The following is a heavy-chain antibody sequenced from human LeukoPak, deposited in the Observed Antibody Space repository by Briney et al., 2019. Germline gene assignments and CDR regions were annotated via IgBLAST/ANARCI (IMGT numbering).Heavy chain of an antibody. Sequence: ASVKVSCKASGYTFTCYYMHWVRQAPGQGLEWMGWINPNSGGTNYAQKFQGRVTMTRDTSISTAYMELRRLRSDDTAVYYCARGIVVVVAANRNWFDPWGQGTLVTVSS. CDR3: ARGIVVVVAANRNWFDP. J-gene: IGHJ5*02. CDR2: INPNSGGT. D-gene: IGHD2-15*01. CDR1: GYTFTCYY. V-gene: IGHV1-2*02.